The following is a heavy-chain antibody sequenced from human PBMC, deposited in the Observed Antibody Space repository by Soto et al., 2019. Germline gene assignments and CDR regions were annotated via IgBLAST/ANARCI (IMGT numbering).Heavy chain of an antibody. CDR2: ISYDGSNK. J-gene: IGHJ3*02. Sequence: GGSLRLSCAASGFTFSSYGMHWVRQAPGKGLEWVAVISYDGSNKYYAESVKGRFTISRDNSKNTLYLQINSLRAEDTALYYCAKVGHDIVVVVAADDAFDIWGQGTMVTVSS. CDR3: AKVGHDIVVVVAADDAFDI. V-gene: IGHV3-30*18. CDR1: GFTFSSYG. D-gene: IGHD2-15*01.